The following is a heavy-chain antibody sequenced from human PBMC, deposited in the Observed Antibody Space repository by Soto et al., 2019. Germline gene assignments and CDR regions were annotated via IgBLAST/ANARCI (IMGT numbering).Heavy chain of an antibody. Sequence: ASVKVSCKASGYTFTSYDISWVRQAPGQGLEWMGRINPSSGSTSYAQKFQGRVTMTRDTSKSTVYMELSSLRSEDTAVYYCAGGDSSGYLYAFDIWGQGTMVTVSS. CDR3: AGGDSSGYLYAFDI. CDR2: INPSSGST. CDR1: GYTFTSYD. V-gene: IGHV1-46*01. J-gene: IGHJ3*02. D-gene: IGHD3-22*01.